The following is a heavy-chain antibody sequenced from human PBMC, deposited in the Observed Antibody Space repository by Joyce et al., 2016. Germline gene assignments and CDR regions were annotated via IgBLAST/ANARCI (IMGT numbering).Heavy chain of an antibody. J-gene: IGHJ4*02. D-gene: IGHD6-6*01. V-gene: IGHV3-30*04. CDR2: ISYDGSNK. Sequence: QVQLVESGGGVVQSGRSLRLSCAASGFTFSSDAMYWVRQAPCKGLEWVALISYDGSNKDYADSVKGRFTISRDNSKNTLYLQMNSLRAEDTAVYYCVKPPHLVGLYWGQGTLVTVSS. CDR1: GFTFSSDA. CDR3: VKPPHLVGLY.